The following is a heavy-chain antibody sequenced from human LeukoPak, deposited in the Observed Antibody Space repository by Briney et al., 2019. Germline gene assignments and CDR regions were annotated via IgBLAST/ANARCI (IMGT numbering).Heavy chain of an antibody. CDR3: AKGAAAATVRALYYYGMDV. CDR1: GFTFSSYA. V-gene: IGHV3-23*01. J-gene: IGHJ6*02. CDR2: ISGSGGST. D-gene: IGHD6-13*01. Sequence: GGSLRLSCAASGFTFSSYAMSWVRQAPGKGLEWVSAISGSGGSTYYADSVKGRFTISRDNSKNTLYLQMSSLRAEDTAVYYCAKGAAAATVRALYYYGMDVWGQGTTVTVSS.